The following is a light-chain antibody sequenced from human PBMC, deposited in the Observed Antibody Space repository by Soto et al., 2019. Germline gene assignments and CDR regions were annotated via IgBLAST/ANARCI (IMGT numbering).Light chain of an antibody. CDR2: KDD. CDR1: SSNIGVNF. Sequence: QPVLTQPPSASGTPGQRVTISCSGSSSNIGVNFVYWYQQLPGTAPKLLIYKDDQRPSGVPDRFSASKSGISASLAISGLRSEAEGHYYCAAWDDSLSGWVFGGGTKVTVL. CDR3: AAWDDSLSGWV. V-gene: IGLV1-47*01. J-gene: IGLJ3*02.